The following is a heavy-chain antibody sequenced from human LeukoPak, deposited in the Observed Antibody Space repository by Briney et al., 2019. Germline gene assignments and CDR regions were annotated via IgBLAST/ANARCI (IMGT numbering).Heavy chain of an antibody. CDR1: GYIFTSYY. J-gene: IGHJ4*02. CDR2: INPSDGST. Sequence: ASVKVSCKASGYIFTSYYMHWVRQAPGQGLEWMGIINPSDGSTNYAQKFQGRVTMTRDASTGIVYMDLTSLRSDDTAVYYCARVPPGGAFDYWGQGTLVTVSS. D-gene: IGHD2-2*01. V-gene: IGHV1-46*01. CDR3: ARVPPGGAFDY.